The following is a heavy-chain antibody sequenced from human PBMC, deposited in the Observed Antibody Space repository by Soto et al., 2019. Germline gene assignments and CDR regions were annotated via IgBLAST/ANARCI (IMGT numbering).Heavy chain of an antibody. V-gene: IGHV4-30-4*01. CDR2: IYYSGST. D-gene: IGHD3-22*01. CDR1: GGSISSGDYY. J-gene: IGHJ4*02. CDR3: ARDPGFDSYYYDSSGYWN. Sequence: SETLSLTCTVSGGSISSGDYYWSWIRQPPGKGLEWIGYIYYSGSTYYNPSLKSRVTISVDTSKNQFSLKLSSVTAADTAVYYCARDPGFDSYYYDSSGYWNWGQGTLVTVSS.